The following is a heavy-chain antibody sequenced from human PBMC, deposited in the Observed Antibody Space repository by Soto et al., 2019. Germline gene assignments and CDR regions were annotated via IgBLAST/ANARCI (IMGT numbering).Heavy chain of an antibody. J-gene: IGHJ4*02. Sequence: EVQLVESGGGLVQPGGSLRLSCAASGFTFSSYWMHWVRQAPGKGLVWVSRINSDGSTISYTDSVKGRFTISRDNAKNTLYLQMNSLRAEDTAVYYCARDPSYSTGWLLDYWGQGTLVTVSS. CDR3: ARDPSYSTGWLLDY. D-gene: IGHD6-19*01. V-gene: IGHV3-74*01. CDR2: INSDGSTI. CDR1: GFTFSSYW.